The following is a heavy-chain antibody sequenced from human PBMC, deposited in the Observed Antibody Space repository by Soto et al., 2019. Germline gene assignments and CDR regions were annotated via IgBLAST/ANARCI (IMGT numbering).Heavy chain of an antibody. CDR3: ATSYYDYVWGSYRPNPTLPFDY. CDR1: GGSISSSSYY. CDR2: IYYSGST. Sequence: SETLSLTCTVSGGSISSSSYYWGWIRQPPGKGLEWIGSIYYSGSTYYNPSLKSRVTISVDTSKNQFSLKLSSVTAADTAVYYCATSYYDYVWGSYRPNPTLPFDYWGQGTLVTVSS. D-gene: IGHD3-16*02. V-gene: IGHV4-39*01. J-gene: IGHJ4*02.